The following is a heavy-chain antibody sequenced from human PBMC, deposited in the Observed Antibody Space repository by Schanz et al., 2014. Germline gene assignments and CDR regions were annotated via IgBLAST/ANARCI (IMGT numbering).Heavy chain of an antibody. CDR3: AASSGWHPSTDY. J-gene: IGHJ4*02. CDR1: GFTFSSYG. CDR2: IKHDGSVK. D-gene: IGHD6-19*01. V-gene: IGHV3-7*05. Sequence: VQLVESGGGVVQPGRSLRLSCAASGFTFSSYGMHWVRQAPGKGPEWVANIKHDGSVKDYVDSVEGRFTISRDNAKSSLYLQMNSLRVEDTAVYYCAASSGWHPSTDYWGQGTLVTVSS.